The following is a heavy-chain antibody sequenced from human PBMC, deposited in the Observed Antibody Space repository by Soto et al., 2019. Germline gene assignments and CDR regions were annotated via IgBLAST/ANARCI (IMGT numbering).Heavy chain of an antibody. J-gene: IGHJ1*01. CDR3: ARKDIPFPYYYDSSGYRPEYFQH. CDR2: INAGNGNT. D-gene: IGHD3-22*01. V-gene: IGHV1-3*01. CDR1: GYTFTSCA. Sequence: ASVKVSCKAAGYTFTSCAIHWVRQAPGQRLEWMGWINAGNGNTKYSQKFQGRVTITRDTSASTAYMELSSLRSEDTAVYYCARKDIPFPYYYDSSGYRPEYFQHWGQGILVTVSS.